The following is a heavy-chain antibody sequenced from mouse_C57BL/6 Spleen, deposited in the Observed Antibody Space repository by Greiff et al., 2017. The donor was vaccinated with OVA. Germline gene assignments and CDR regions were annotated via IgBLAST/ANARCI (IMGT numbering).Heavy chain of an antibody. J-gene: IGHJ4*01. CDR1: GYSITSGYY. V-gene: IGHV3-6*01. CDR3: ARIGYDYDPYAMDY. D-gene: IGHD2-4*01. Sequence: EVHLVESGPGLVKPSQSLSLTCSVTGYSITSGYYWNWIRQFPGNKLEWMGYISYDGSNNYNPSLKNRISITRDTSKNQFFLKLNSVTTEDTATYYCARIGYDYDPYAMDYWGQGTSVTVSS. CDR2: ISYDGSN.